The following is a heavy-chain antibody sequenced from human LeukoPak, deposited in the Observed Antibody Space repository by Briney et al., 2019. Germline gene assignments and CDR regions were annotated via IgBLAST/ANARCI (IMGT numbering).Heavy chain of an antibody. V-gene: IGHV3-48*04. J-gene: IGHJ4*02. Sequence: GGSLRLSCAASGFTFSSYSMNWVRQAPGKGLEWVSYVSSSGSTVYYADSVKGRFTISRDNAMNSLYLQMSSLRAEDTAVYYCARDRYGDYIVDYWGQGTPVTVSS. CDR3: ARDRYGDYIVDY. D-gene: IGHD4-17*01. CDR2: VSSSGSTV. CDR1: GFTFSSYS.